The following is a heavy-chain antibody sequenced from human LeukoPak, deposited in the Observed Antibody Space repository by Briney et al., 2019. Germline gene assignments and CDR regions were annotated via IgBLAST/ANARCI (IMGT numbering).Heavy chain of an antibody. V-gene: IGHV3-53*04. D-gene: IGHD5-18*01. CDR1: GFTVSISC. CDR2: IYSGGTT. J-gene: IGHJ4*02. Sequence: GVPLRLSCASSGFTVSISCLTWVRQAPGKGLEWVSTIYSGGTTYYADSVMGRFNISRHNSRNTLYLQMNSLRAEDTAVYYCARVETVMAYYFDLWGQGTLVSVSS. CDR3: ARVETVMAYYFDL.